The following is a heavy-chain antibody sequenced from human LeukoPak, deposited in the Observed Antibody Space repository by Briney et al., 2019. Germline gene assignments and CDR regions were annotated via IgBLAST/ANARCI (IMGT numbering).Heavy chain of an antibody. CDR2: NYYGGPT. J-gene: IGHJ4*02. CDR1: GSSINSYY. Sequence: SETLSLTCAFSGSSINSYYWSWIRQPPGKGLEWIGYNYYGGPTNSNPSLKSRVTISVDTSKNQFSLKLTSVTAADTAVYYCARAVHSSSALDYWGQGILVTVSS. D-gene: IGHD6-13*01. V-gene: IGHV4-59*01. CDR3: ARAVHSSSALDY.